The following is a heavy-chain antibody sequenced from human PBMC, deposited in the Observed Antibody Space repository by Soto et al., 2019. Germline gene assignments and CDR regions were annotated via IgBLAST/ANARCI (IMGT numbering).Heavy chain of an antibody. Sequence: GGSLRLSCAASGFTFSDYYMSWIRQAPGKGLEWVSYISTSGSTINYADSVKGRFTISRDNAKNSLYLQMNSLRAEDTAVYYCASHPRDSSGYWYYFDYWGQGTLVTVSS. CDR2: ISTSGSTI. V-gene: IGHV3-11*04. D-gene: IGHD3-22*01. CDR3: ASHPRDSSGYWYYFDY. J-gene: IGHJ4*02. CDR1: GFTFSDYY.